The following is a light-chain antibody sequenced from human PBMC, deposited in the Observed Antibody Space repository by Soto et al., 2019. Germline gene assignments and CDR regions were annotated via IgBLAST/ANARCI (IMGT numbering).Light chain of an antibody. Sequence: DIQMTQSPSSLSASVGDRVTITCRASQSITYWLAWYQQKPGRAPKLLIYGVFDLQSGVPSRFSGSGSGTEFTLTISSLQPDDSATYYCQQYHSFSFTFGQGTKLEIK. CDR2: GVF. V-gene: IGKV1-5*01. J-gene: IGKJ2*01. CDR3: QQYHSFSFT. CDR1: QSITYW.